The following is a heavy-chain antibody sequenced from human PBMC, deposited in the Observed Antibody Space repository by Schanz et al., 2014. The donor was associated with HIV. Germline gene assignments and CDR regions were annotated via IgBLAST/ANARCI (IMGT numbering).Heavy chain of an antibody. CDR1: GFIFRDYA. D-gene: IGHD3-10*01. CDR2: IWYDGSNK. CDR3: ARAMLISGTGYWTGENY. J-gene: IGHJ4*02. Sequence: QVQLVESGGGVVQPGRSLRLSCAGSGFIFRDYALHWVRQAPGKGLEWVAVIWYDGSNKYYADSVKGRFTISRDNSRKTLYLQMTGLKAEDTAVYYCARAMLISGTGYWTGENYWGQGTLVIVSS. V-gene: IGHV3-33*08.